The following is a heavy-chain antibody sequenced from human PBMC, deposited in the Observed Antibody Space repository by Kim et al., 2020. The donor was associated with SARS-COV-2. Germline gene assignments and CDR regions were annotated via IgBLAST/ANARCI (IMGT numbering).Heavy chain of an antibody. J-gene: IGHJ5*02. V-gene: IGHV3-23*01. Sequence: GGSLRLSCAASGFTFSSYAMSWVRQAPGKGLEWVSAISGSGGSTYYADSVKGRFTISRDNSKNTLYLQMNSLRAEDTAVYYCAKDGGDIVVVVAATQWFYPWGQGTLGTVSS. D-gene: IGHD2-15*01. CDR3: AKDGGDIVVVVAATQWFYP. CDR2: ISGSGGST. CDR1: GFTFSSYA.